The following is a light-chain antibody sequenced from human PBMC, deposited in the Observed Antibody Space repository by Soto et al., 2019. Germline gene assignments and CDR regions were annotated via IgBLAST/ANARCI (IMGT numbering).Light chain of an antibody. J-gene: IGKJ2*01. CDR3: QQSYKTPYP. CDR2: AAS. V-gene: IGKV1-39*01. Sequence: DIQMTQSPSSLSASVGDRITITCRSSQSISSYLNWYQQKPGKAPRLLIYAASSLQRGVPSRFSGSGSGTNFTITSRSLQPDDVATYFCQQSYKTPYPFGQGTKLEIK. CDR1: QSISSY.